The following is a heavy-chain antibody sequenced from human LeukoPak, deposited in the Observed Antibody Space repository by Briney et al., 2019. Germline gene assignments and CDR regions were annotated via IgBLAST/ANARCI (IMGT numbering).Heavy chain of an antibody. V-gene: IGHV3-7*01. CDR3: VSGGHVDY. CDR1: GFSFSTYW. J-gene: IGHJ4*02. CDR2: INQDGSGE. D-gene: IGHD3-10*01. Sequence: PGGSLRLSCAASGFSFSTYWMTWVRQSPGKGLEWVANINQDGSGENYVDSVKGRFTISRDNAKNSLYLQMDSLRAEDTAVYYCVSGGHVDYFGQGTLVTVSS.